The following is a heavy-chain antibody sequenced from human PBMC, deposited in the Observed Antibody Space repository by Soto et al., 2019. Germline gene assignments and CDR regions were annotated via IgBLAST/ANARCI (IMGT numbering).Heavy chain of an antibody. CDR2: ISAHNGNT. D-gene: IGHD1-1*01. CDR3: ARGRYGDY. Sequence: QVHLVQSGAEVKKPGASVKVSCKGSGYGFTTYGNTWVRQAPGQGLEWMAWISAHNGNTDYAQNLQGRVTVTRDTSTSTAYMELRSLRSDDTAVYYCARGRYGDYWGQGALVTVSS. J-gene: IGHJ4*02. V-gene: IGHV1-18*01. CDR1: GYGFTTYG.